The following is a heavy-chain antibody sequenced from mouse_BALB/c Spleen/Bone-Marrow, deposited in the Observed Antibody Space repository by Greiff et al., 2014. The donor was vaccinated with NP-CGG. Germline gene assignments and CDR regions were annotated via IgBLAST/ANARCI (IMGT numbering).Heavy chain of an antibody. CDR3: ARGGNYGY. D-gene: IGHD2-1*01. Sequence: VHLVESGAELVKPGATVKLSCKTSGYTFTNYWIQWVKQRPGQGLGWIGEIFPGIGTTYYNEKFKGKATLTIDTSSSTAYMQLSSLTSEDSAVYSCARGGNYGYWGQGTTLTVSS. CDR1: GYTFTNYW. CDR2: IFPGIGTT. V-gene: IGHV1S132*01. J-gene: IGHJ2*01.